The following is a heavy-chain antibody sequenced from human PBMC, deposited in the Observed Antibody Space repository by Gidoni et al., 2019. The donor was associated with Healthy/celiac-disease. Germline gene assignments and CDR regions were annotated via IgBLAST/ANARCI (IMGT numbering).Heavy chain of an antibody. Sequence: EVPLVESGGGLVQPGRSLRLSCAASGFTFDDYAMHLVRQAPGKGLEWVSGISWNSGSIGYADSVKGRFTISRDNAKNSLYLQMNSLRAEDTALYYCAKDTPVAFWGQGTLVTVSS. V-gene: IGHV3-9*01. CDR2: ISWNSGSI. CDR1: GFTFDDYA. D-gene: IGHD6-19*01. CDR3: AKDTPVAF. J-gene: IGHJ4*02.